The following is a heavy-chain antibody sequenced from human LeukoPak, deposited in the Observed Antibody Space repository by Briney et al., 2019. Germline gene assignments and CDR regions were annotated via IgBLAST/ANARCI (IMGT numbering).Heavy chain of an antibody. CDR1: TFTFSNYW. Sequence: GGSQRLSCAASTFTFSNYWMHWVRQAPGKGLVWVSRINSDGRKINYADSVRGRFTVSRDNAKNLLFLQMNSLRAEDTAVYYCARVGGSLYSYGMDVWGQGTTVTVSS. V-gene: IGHV3-74*01. CDR2: INSDGRKI. CDR3: ARVGGSLYSYGMDV. J-gene: IGHJ6*02.